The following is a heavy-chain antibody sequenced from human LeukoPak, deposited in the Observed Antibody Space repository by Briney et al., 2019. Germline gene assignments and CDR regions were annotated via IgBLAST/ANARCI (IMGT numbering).Heavy chain of an antibody. Sequence: PGGSLRLSCAASGFTLSSNYMNWVRQAPGKGLEWVSVIDSGDRTYYSDSVRGRFTISRENSKNKQYLQMKSMRSEDTAVSYCARGRTNRGVSVGWLLLTYYYYMDVWGKGTTVTVSS. CDR3: ARGRTNRGVSVGWLLLTYYYYMDV. D-gene: IGHD3-3*01. J-gene: IGHJ6*03. CDR1: GFTLSSNY. V-gene: IGHV3-66*01. CDR2: IDSGDRT.